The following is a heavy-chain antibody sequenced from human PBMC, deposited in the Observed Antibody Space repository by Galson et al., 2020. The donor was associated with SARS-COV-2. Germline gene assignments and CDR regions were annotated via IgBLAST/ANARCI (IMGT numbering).Heavy chain of an antibody. CDR3: ARDTSGLDV. CDR1: GGTLDTYA. V-gene: IGHV1-69*06. J-gene: IGHJ6*02. CDR2: TIPIFGTP. Sequence: SGGTLDTYAITWVRQAPGQGLEWMGGTIPIFGTPNYAQKFQGRVTITADKSTNTAYMELGSLTSYDTAIYYCARDTSGLDVWGPGTTVTVSS.